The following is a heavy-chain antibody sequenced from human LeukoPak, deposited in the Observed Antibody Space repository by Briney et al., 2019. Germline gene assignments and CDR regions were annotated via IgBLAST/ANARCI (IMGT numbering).Heavy chain of an antibody. CDR3: ASNYDFWSGYYHFDY. Sequence: KISETLSLTCTVSGGSISSYYWSWIRQPAGKGLEWIGRIYTSGSTNYNPSLKSRVTISVDKSKNQFSLKLSSVTAADTAVYYCASNYDFWSGYYHFDYWGQGTLVTVSS. CDR1: GGSISSYY. J-gene: IGHJ4*02. CDR2: IYTSGST. V-gene: IGHV4-4*07. D-gene: IGHD3-3*01.